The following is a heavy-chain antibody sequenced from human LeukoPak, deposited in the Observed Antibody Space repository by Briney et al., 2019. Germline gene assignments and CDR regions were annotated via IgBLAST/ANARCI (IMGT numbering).Heavy chain of an antibody. CDR3: VRDSSYSHFDY. D-gene: IGHD4-11*01. Sequence: GGSLRLSCAASGFTFSSYWMSWVRQAPGKGLEWVANIKQDGSEKYYVDSVKGRFTISRDNAKNSLYLQMSSLRADDTAVYYCVRDSSYSHFDYWGQGTLVTVSS. J-gene: IGHJ4*02. V-gene: IGHV3-7*01. CDR2: IKQDGSEK. CDR1: GFTFSSYW.